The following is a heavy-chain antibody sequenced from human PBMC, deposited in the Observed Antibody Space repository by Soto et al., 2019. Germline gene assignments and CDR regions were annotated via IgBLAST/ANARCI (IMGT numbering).Heavy chain of an antibody. Sequence: GESLKISCKGSGYSFTSYWSGWVRQMPGKGLELMGIIYPGDSDTRYSPSFQGQVTISADKSISTAYLQWSSLKASDTAMYYCARRAVYCGGDCYPSDSFDYWGQGTLVTVSS. D-gene: IGHD2-21*02. CDR2: IYPGDSDT. CDR1: GYSFTSYW. CDR3: ARRAVYCGGDCYPSDSFDY. J-gene: IGHJ4*02. V-gene: IGHV5-51*01.